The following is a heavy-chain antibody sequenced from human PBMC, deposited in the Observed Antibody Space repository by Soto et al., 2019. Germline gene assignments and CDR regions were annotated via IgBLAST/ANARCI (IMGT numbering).Heavy chain of an antibody. CDR3: ARVMPDYYGSGSPIRGNWFDP. CDR1: GFTFSSYS. V-gene: IGHV3-48*02. D-gene: IGHD3-10*01. CDR2: ISSSTI. Sequence: GGSLRLSCAASGFTFSSYSMNWVRQAPGKGLEWVSYISSSTIYYADSVKGRFTISRDNAKNSLYLQMNSLRDEDTAVYYCARVMPDYYGSGSPIRGNWFDPWGQGTLVTVSS. J-gene: IGHJ5*02.